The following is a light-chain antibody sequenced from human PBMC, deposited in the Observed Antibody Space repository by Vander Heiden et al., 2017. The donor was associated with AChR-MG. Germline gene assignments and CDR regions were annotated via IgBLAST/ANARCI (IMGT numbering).Light chain of an antibody. J-gene: IGLJ3*02. CDR3: QVWDSTIDHVV. CDR2: YDS. V-gene: IGLV3-21*04. CDR1: NIGSKT. Sequence: SYVLTQPPSVSVAPGKTARMTCGGDNIGSKTVHWYQQKPGQAPVLVMYYDSDRPSGIPERFSGSNSGNTATLTSSRVEAGDEADYHCQVWDSTIDHVVFGGGTKLTVL.